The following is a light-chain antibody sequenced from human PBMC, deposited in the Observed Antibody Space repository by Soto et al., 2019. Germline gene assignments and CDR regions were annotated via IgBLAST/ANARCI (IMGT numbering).Light chain of an antibody. CDR2: DVS. Sequence: QSVLTQPASVSGSPGQTITISCTGTSGDAGDYDYVSWFQQHPGKAPKLIISDVSERPSGVPDRFSGSKSANTASLTISGLQAEDEADYYCCSYAGSYTYVFGTGTKVTVL. CDR1: SGDAGDYDY. V-gene: IGLV2-11*01. CDR3: CSYAGSYTYV. J-gene: IGLJ1*01.